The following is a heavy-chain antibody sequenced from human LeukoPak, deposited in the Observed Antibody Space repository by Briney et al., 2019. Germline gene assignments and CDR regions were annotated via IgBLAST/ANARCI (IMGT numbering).Heavy chain of an antibody. J-gene: IGHJ3*02. CDR3: ASPYYYDSSGYYDAFDI. CDR1: GGFFSGYY. Sequence: SETLSLTYAVYGGFFSGYYWRWIRQPPGKGLEWIGEINHSGSTNYNPSLKSRVTISVDTSKNQFSLKLSSVTAADTAVYYCASPYYYDSSGYYDAFDIWGQGTMVTVSS. CDR2: INHSGST. D-gene: IGHD3-22*01. V-gene: IGHV4-34*01.